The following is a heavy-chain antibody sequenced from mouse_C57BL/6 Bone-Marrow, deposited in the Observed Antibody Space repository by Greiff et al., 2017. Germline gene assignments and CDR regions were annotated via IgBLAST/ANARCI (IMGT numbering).Heavy chain of an antibody. CDR2: FNPYNGGN. D-gene: IGHD4-1*01. CDR1: GYTFTDYY. V-gene: IGHV1-19*01. Sequence: EVKLMESGPVLVKPGASVKMSCKASGYTFTDYYMNWVKQSHGKSLEWIGVFNPYNGGNSYNQKFKGKATLTVDKSSSPAYMELYSLTSEDSAVYYSARWDCDEGSYWYFDVWGTGTTVTVSS. J-gene: IGHJ1*03. CDR3: ARWDCDEGSYWYFDV.